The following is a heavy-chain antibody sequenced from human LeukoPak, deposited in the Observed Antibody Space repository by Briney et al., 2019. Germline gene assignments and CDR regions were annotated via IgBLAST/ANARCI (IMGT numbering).Heavy chain of an antibody. Sequence: ASVKVSCRASGYTFTSYFMHWVQQAPGQGLEWMGIINPSGGSTSYAQKFQGRVTMTRDTSISTAYMELSRLRSDDTAVYYCARALADYYDSSGYYRSGWFDPWGQGTLVTVSS. D-gene: IGHD3-22*01. V-gene: IGHV1-46*01. CDR2: INPSGGST. J-gene: IGHJ5*02. CDR1: GYTFTSYF. CDR3: ARALADYYDSSGYYRSGWFDP.